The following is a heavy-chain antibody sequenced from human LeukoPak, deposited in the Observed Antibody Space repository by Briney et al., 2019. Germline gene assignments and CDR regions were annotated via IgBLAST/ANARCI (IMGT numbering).Heavy chain of an antibody. CDR1: GFTFFSYW. Sequence: GGALRLSCAASGFTFFSYWMNWVPQAPGKGLEWVANVKQDGSEKHYVDSVKGRVTISRDNAKNSLYLQMNSLRAEDTPLYYCWRECADAILSYDCWGQGTPVTASS. CDR3: WRECADAILSYDC. V-gene: IGHV3-7*01. J-gene: IGHJ4*02. D-gene: IGHD2-8*01. CDR2: VKQDGSEK.